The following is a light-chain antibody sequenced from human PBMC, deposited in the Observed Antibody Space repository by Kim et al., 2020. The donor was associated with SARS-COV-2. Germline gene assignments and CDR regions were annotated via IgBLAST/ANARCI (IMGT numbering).Light chain of an antibody. Sequence: LSQGQRATLSCRASQSVTSSFLAWYQQKPGQAPRLLIYGASSRATGIADRFSGRGSGTDFTLTISRLQPEDFAVYYCQQYGDLPLTFGGGTKVEI. CDR3: QQYGDLPLT. V-gene: IGKV3-20*01. CDR1: QSVTSSF. CDR2: GAS. J-gene: IGKJ4*01.